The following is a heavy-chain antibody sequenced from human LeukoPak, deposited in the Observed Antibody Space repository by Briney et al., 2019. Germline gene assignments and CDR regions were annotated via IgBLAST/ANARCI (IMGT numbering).Heavy chain of an antibody. J-gene: IGHJ4*02. CDR3: AREPDLRYTDY. CDR2: IYYSGST. CDR1: GGSISSYY. D-gene: IGHD4-17*01. Sequence: PSETLSLTCTVSGGSISSYYWCWIRQPPGKGLEWIGFIYYSGSTNYNPSLKSRVTISVDTSKNQFSLKLSSVTAADTAVYYCAREPDLRYTDYWGQGTLVTVSS. V-gene: IGHV4-59*01.